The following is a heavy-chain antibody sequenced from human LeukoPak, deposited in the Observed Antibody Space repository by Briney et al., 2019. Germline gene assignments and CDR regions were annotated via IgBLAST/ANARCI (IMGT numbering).Heavy chain of an antibody. V-gene: IGHV3-33*01. CDR1: GFVFNNYG. CDR2: IWTDGSKK. CDR3: ARVPPPVSGWGYYYYYGMDV. Sequence: GGSLRLSCAASGFVFNNYGMHWVRQAPGKGLEWVAVIWTDGSKKSYADSVKGRFTFTRDNSKNTLYLQMNSLRAEDTAVYYCARVPPPVSGWGYYYYYGMDVWGQGTTVTVSS. J-gene: IGHJ6*02. D-gene: IGHD6-19*01.